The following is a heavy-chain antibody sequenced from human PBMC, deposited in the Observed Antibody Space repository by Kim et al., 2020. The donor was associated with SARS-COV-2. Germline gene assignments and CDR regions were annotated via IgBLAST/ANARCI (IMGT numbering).Heavy chain of an antibody. V-gene: IGHV3-23*01. CDR3: AKAQPRSRGWYDFED. J-gene: IGHJ4*02. D-gene: IGHD6-19*01. CDR2: EPGGGGRT. Sequence: GGSLRLSCGASGFTVNNFAMSWVRQAPGKGLEWVSTEPGGGGRTFYADSVKGRFTISRDNSKNTVYLQMNRVRAEDTAVYYCAKAQPRSRGWYDFEDWGQGTLVTVSS. CDR1: GFTVNNFA.